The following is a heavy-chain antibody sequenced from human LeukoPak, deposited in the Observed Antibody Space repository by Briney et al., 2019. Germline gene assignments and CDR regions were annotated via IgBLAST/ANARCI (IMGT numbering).Heavy chain of an antibody. J-gene: IGHJ4*02. CDR2: IRYDGSNK. D-gene: IGHD6-13*01. CDR1: GFTFSSYG. CDR3: TTTGGYDFDY. Sequence: GGSLRLSCAASGFTFSSYGMHWVRQAPGKGLEWVAFIRYDGSNKYYADSVKGRFTISRDNSKNTLYLQMNSLKTEDTAVYYCTTTGGYDFDYWGQGTLVTVSS. V-gene: IGHV3-30*02.